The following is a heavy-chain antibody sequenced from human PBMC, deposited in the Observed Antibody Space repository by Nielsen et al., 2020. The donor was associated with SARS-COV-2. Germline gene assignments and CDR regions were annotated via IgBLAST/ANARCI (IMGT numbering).Heavy chain of an antibody. J-gene: IGHJ5*02. D-gene: IGHD3-22*01. CDR1: GGSISSSSYY. V-gene: IGHV4-39*07. CDR2: IYYSGST. CDR3: ARDKEDYYDSSGYYQYNWFDP. Sequence: SETLSLTCTVSGGSISSSSYYWGWIRQPPGKGLEWIGSIYYSGSTYYNPSLKSRVTISVDTSKNQFSLKLSSVTAADTAVYYCARDKEDYYDSSGYYQYNWFDPWGQGTLVTVSS.